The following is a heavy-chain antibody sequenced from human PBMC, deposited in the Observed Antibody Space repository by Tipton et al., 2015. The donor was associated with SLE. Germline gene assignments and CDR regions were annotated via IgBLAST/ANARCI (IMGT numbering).Heavy chain of an antibody. CDR1: GGSISSNGYY. CDR3: ARQSPEGGLDY. J-gene: IGHJ4*02. CDR2: IYYSGST. Sequence: TLSLTCTVSGGSISSNGYYWGWIRQPPGKGLEWIGNIYYSGSTYYNPSLKSRVIMSVDTSKKQFFLKLSSVTAADTAVYFCARQSPEGGLDYWGQGTLVIVSS. V-gene: IGHV4-39*01.